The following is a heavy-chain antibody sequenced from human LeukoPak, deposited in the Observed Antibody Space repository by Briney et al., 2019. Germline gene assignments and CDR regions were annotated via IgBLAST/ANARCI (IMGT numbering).Heavy chain of an antibody. CDR3: ATVAAAAKN. V-gene: IGHV4-59*01. CDR1: GGSISSYY. D-gene: IGHD6-13*01. Sequence: SETLSLTCTVSGGSISSYYWSWIRQPPGKGLEWIGYIFYSGSTNYNPSLKSRVTISVDTSKNQFSLKLSSVTAADTAVYYCATVAAAAKNWGQGTLVTVSS. CDR2: IFYSGST. J-gene: IGHJ4*02.